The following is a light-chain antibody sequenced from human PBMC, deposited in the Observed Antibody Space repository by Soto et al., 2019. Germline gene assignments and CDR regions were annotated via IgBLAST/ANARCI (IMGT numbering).Light chain of an antibody. CDR3: CSYAGSSTWV. CDR2: EGS. V-gene: IGLV2-23*01. J-gene: IGLJ3*02. CDR1: SSNVGSYNL. Sequence: QSALTQPASVSRSPGQSITISCTGTSSNVGSYNLVSWYQQHPGKAPKLMIYEGSKRPSGVSNRFSGSKSDNTASLTISGLQAEDEADYYCCSYAGSSTWVFGGGTKLTVL.